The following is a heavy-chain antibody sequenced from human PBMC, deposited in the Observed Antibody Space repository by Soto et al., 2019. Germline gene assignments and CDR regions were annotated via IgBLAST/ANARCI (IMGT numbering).Heavy chain of an antibody. CDR2: INHSGST. J-gene: IGHJ5*02. CDR3: ARDETTYYDFWSGREDWFDP. D-gene: IGHD3-3*01. Sequence: SETLSLTCAVYGGSFSGYYWSWIRQPPGKGLEWIGEINHSGSTYYNPSLKSRVTISVDTSKNQFSLKLSSVTAADTAVYYCARDETTYYDFWSGREDWFDPWGQGTLVTVSS. V-gene: IGHV4-34*01. CDR1: GGSFSGYY.